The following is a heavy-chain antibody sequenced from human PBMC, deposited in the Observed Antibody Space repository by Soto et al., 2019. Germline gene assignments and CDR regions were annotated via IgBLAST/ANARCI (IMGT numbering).Heavy chain of an antibody. J-gene: IGHJ5*02. V-gene: IGHV4-39*01. CDR2: IFYNGNT. Sequence: SEMLSLTCTVCGGSISSRGYYWGWIRQPPGKGLEWIGSIFYNGNTYYNPSLKSRITISADTSQNQFSLRLSSVTAADTAIYYCARHDYDYTNYNWFDPWGQGTLVTVSS. CDR3: ARHDYDYTNYNWFDP. D-gene: IGHD4-4*01. CDR1: GGSISSRGYY.